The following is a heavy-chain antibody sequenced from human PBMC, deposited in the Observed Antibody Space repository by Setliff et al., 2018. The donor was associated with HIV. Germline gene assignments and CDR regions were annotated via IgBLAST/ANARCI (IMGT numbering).Heavy chain of an antibody. CDR3: ARDLTLEWLPYRPHAFDI. D-gene: IGHD3-3*01. Sequence: LRLSCAASGFTFSSYWMSWVRQAPGKGLEWVANIKQDGSEKYYVDSVKGRFTISRDNAKNSLYLQMNSLRAEDTAVYYCARDLTLEWLPYRPHAFDIWGQGTMVTVSS. V-gene: IGHV3-7*01. CDR1: GFTFSSYW. CDR2: IKQDGSEK. J-gene: IGHJ3*02.